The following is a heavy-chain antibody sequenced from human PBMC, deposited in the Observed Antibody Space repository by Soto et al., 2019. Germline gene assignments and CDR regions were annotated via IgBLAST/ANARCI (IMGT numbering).Heavy chain of an antibody. CDR3: AQTLGSAVAGPGRFDL. V-gene: IGHV1-69*12. D-gene: IGHD6-19*01. J-gene: IGHJ2*01. Sequence: QVQLVQSGAEVKKPGSSVKVSCKASGGTFSNYAISWVRQAPGQGLEWMGGITPFFGTANYAQKFQGRVTITADESMSTAYMELSRVRSEDTAVYYCAQTLGSAVAGPGRFDLWGRGTLVTVSS. CDR1: GGTFSNYA. CDR2: ITPFFGTA.